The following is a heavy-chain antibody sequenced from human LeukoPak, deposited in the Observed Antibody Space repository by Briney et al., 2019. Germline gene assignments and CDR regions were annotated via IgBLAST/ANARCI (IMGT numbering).Heavy chain of an antibody. Sequence: GGSLRLSCAASGFTFSSYAMSWVRQAPGKGLEWVSAISGSGGSTYYADSVKGRFTISRDNSKNTLYLQMNSLRAEDTCVYYCAKLGITMIVVPLDYFDYWGQGTLVTVSS. J-gene: IGHJ4*02. CDR3: AKLGITMIVVPLDYFDY. D-gene: IGHD3-22*01. CDR2: ISGSGGST. V-gene: IGHV3-23*01. CDR1: GFTFSSYA.